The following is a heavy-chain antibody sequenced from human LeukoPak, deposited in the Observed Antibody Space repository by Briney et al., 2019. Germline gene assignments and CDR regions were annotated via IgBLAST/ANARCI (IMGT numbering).Heavy chain of an antibody. J-gene: IGHJ6*02. CDR3: ARAYYYGSGSYYYYYYGMDV. CDR1: GGSFSDCY. D-gene: IGHD3-10*01. V-gene: IGHV4-34*01. CDR2: INHSGST. Sequence: PSETLSLTCAVYGGSFSDCYWSWIRQPPGKGLEWIGEINHSGSTNYNPSLKSRVTISVDTSKNQSSLKLSSVTAADTAVYYGARAYYYGSGSYYYYYYGMDVWGQGTTVTVSS.